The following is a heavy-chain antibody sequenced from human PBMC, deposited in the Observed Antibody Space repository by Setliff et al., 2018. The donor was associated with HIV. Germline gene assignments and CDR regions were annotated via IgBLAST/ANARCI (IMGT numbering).Heavy chain of an antibody. J-gene: IGHJ4*02. D-gene: IGHD3-16*01. CDR2: INPNSGDT. CDR1: GYTFSAYN. CDR3: ARADVLLCDY. V-gene: IGHV1-2*02. Sequence: ASVKVSCKASGYTFSAYNMHWVRQAPGQGLEWMGWINPNSGDTNYAQKFQGRVTLTRDTSITTAYMELRRLTSDDTAVYYCARADVLLCDYWGQGTLVTVSS.